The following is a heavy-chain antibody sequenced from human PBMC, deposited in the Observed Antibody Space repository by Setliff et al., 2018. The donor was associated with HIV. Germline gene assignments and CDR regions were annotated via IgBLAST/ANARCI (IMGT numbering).Heavy chain of an antibody. V-gene: IGHV4-61*02. CDR1: GGSISSGSYY. CDR3: ARESPSSSWFYFDF. CDR2: IYTSGST. D-gene: IGHD6-13*01. J-gene: IGHJ4*02. Sequence: SETLSLTCTVSGGSISSGSYYWSWIRQPAGKGLEWIGRIYTSGSTNYNPSLKSRVTVSVDTSKNQFSLKLGSVTAADTAVYYCARESPSSSWFYFDFWGQGTLVTVSS.